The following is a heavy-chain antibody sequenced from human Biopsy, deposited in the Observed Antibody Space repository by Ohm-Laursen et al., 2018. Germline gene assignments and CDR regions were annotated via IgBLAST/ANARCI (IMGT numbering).Heavy chain of an antibody. CDR1: GGSIGGGEYY. Sequence: SHTLSLTCPVSGGSIGGGEYYWNWIRQHPGKGLEWIGLISYCGTTFYNPSLESLLTISIDTSKNHFSLNLRSVTAADTAVYYCARGVPHYDGSGFPLAGYWYFDLWGRGTLVTVSS. CDR2: ISYCGTT. J-gene: IGHJ2*01. D-gene: IGHD3-22*01. V-gene: IGHV4-31*01. CDR3: ARGVPHYDGSGFPLAGYWYFDL.